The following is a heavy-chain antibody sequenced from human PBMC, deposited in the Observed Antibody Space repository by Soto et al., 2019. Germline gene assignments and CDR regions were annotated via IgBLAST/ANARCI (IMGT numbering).Heavy chain of an antibody. D-gene: IGHD3-3*01. J-gene: IGHJ6*02. CDR2: INPNSGGT. V-gene: IGHV1-2*04. Sequence: QVQLVQSGAEVKKPGASVKVSCKASGYTFTGYYMHWVRQAPGQGLEWMGWINPNSGGTNYALKFQGWVTMTRDTSISTAYMELSRLRSDDTAVYYCARDPERITIFGVVGGTMDVWGQGTTVTVSS. CDR3: ARDPERITIFGVVGGTMDV. CDR1: GYTFTGYY.